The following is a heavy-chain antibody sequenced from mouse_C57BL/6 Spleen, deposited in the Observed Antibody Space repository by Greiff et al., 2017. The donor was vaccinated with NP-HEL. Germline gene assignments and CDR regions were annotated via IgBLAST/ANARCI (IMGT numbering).Heavy chain of an antibody. D-gene: IGHD2-5*01. CDR2: IDPSDSYT. J-gene: IGHJ2*01. CDR1: GYTFTSYW. Sequence: QVQLQQPGAELVMPGASVKLSCKASGYTFTSYWMHWVKQRPGQGLEWIGAIDPSDSYTNYNQKFKGKSTLTVDKSSSTAYMQLSSLTSEDSAVYYCAREGSDSNYDYWGQGTTLTVAA. V-gene: IGHV1-69*01. CDR3: AREGSDSNYDY.